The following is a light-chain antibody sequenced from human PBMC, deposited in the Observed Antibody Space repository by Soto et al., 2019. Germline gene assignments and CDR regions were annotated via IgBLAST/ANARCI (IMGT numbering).Light chain of an antibody. V-gene: IGKV3-20*01. Sequence: EIVLMQSPGTLSLSPGEGATLSCRASQSVNNNYLAWYQQRPGQAPTVLIFDTSRRATGVPDRFSGSGSGTDFTLRIRRVEPDDFAFYYCQQYGSSQFTFGPGTKVNIK. CDR2: DTS. CDR1: QSVNNNY. CDR3: QQYGSSQFT. J-gene: IGKJ3*01.